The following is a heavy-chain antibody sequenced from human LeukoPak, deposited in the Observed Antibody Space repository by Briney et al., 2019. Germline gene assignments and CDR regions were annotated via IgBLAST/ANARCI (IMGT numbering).Heavy chain of an antibody. D-gene: IGHD3-22*01. CDR2: IRSKANSYAT. V-gene: IGHV3-73*01. CDR1: GFTFSDSA. Sequence: GGSLRLSCAASGFTFSDSALHWVRQASGKGLEWVGRIRSKANSYATAYAASVKGRFTISRDDSKNTAYLQMNSLKTQDTAVYYCTRHGGRDYYDSSEDAFDIWGQGTMVTVSS. CDR3: TRHGGRDYYDSSEDAFDI. J-gene: IGHJ3*02.